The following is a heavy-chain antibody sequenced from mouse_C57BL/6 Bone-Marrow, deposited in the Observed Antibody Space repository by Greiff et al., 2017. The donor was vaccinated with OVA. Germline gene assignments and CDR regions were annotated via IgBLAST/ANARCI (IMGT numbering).Heavy chain of an antibody. CDR1: GFNIKDDY. Sequence: VQLQQSGTELVRPGASVKLSCTASGFNIKDDYMHWVKQRPEQGLEWIGWIDPENGDTEYAPKFQGKATLTADTSSNTAYLQLSSLTSESTAVYYCTTLIYYYGSSYAMDYWGQGTSVTVSS. J-gene: IGHJ4*01. CDR2: IDPENGDT. D-gene: IGHD1-1*01. V-gene: IGHV14-4*01. CDR3: TTLIYYYGSSYAMDY.